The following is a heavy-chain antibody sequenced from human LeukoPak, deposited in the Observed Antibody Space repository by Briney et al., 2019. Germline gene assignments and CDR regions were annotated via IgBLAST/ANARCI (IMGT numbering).Heavy chain of an antibody. J-gene: IGHJ3*02. CDR3: ARVTHLRGAPRDAFDI. D-gene: IGHD3-10*01. V-gene: IGHV1-46*01. Sequence: ASVKVSCKASGYTFTSYYMHWVRQAPGQGLEWMGIINPSGGSTSYAQKFQGRVTMTRDTSTSTVYMELSSLRSEDTAVYYCARVTHLRGAPRDAFDIWAKGQWSPSLQ. CDR2: INPSGGST. CDR1: GYTFTSYY.